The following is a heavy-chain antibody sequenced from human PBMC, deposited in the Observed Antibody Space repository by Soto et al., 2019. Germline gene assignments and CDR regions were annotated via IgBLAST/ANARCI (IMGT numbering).Heavy chain of an antibody. Sequence: ASVKFFCKASGYSFTDYHIHWVRQAPGQGLEWLGRINTKSGGTSSAHKSQGGVTMTTDTSIITAPIELTRLTSDDTAIYYFARGDSTDGSKGVCSLLYNHDMDVGGQGTTVTVSS. CDR2: INTKSGGT. CDR3: ARGDSTDGSKGVCSLLYNHDMDV. V-gene: IGHV1-2*06. J-gene: IGHJ6*02. CDR1: GYSFTDYH. D-gene: IGHD2-8*01.